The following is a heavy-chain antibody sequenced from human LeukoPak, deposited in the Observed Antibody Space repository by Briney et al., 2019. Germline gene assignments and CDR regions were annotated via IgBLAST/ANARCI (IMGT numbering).Heavy chain of an antibody. Sequence: GGSLRLSCAASGFTFSSYSMNWVRQAPGKGLEWVSLISGDGGSTYYADSVKGRFTISRDNSKNSLYLQMNSLRTEDTALYYCAKTRGYSYGNWFDPWGQGTLVTVSS. CDR3: AKTRGYSYGNWFDP. CDR2: ISGDGGST. D-gene: IGHD5-18*01. V-gene: IGHV3-43*02. CDR1: GFTFSSYS. J-gene: IGHJ5*02.